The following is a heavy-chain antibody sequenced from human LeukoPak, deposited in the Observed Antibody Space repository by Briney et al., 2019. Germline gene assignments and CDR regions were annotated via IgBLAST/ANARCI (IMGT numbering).Heavy chain of an antibody. D-gene: IGHD6-19*01. Sequence: GGSLRLSCAASGFTFSSYSMNWVRQAPGKGLEWVSAISGSGDSTYYADSVKGRFTISRDNSKNTLYLQMNSLRAEDTAVYYCAKESFSSGWPEYYFDYWGQGTLVTVSS. CDR1: GFTFSSYS. CDR3: AKESFSSGWPEYYFDY. CDR2: ISGSGDST. V-gene: IGHV3-23*01. J-gene: IGHJ4*02.